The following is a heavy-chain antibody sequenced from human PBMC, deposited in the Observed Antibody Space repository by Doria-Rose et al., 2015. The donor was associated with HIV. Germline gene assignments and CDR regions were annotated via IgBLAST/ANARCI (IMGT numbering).Heavy chain of an antibody. Sequence: LSVTLSLTCAVYGWSFRGYYWNWIRQPPGKGLEWIGEINHSGSPNYNPSLKSRVTMSVDTSRKQFSLKLNSVTAADTAVCYCARAGTEYYFDSWGQGTLVAVS. CDR3: ARAGTEYYFDS. CDR1: GWSFRGYY. CDR2: INHSGSP. J-gene: IGHJ4*02. V-gene: IGHV4-34*01.